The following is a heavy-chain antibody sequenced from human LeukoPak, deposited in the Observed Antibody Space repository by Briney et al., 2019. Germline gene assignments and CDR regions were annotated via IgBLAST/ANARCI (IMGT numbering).Heavy chain of an antibody. V-gene: IGHV4-30-4*08. D-gene: IGHD6-13*01. CDR2: IYYSGST. CDR3: ARVLSAANAADY. CDR1: GGSISSGDYY. J-gene: IGHJ4*02. Sequence: PSETLSLTCTVSGGSISSGDYYWSWIRQPPGTGLEWIGYIYYSGSTYYNPSLKSRVTISVDTSKSQFSLKLSSVTAADTAVYYCARVLSAANAADYWGQGTLVTVSS.